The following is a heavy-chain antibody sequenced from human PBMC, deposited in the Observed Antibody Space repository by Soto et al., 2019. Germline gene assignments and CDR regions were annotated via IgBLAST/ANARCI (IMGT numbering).Heavy chain of an antibody. CDR3: ARTGYTSGWFSG. CDR2: IYYSGST. Sequence: SETLSLTCTVSGGSVSSSSYYWGWIRQPPGKGLEWIGSIYYSGSTYYNPSLKSRVTISIDTSKNQFSLKLSSATAADTAVYYCARTGYTSGWFSGWAQGTLVTVSS. D-gene: IGHD6-19*01. V-gene: IGHV4-39*01. CDR1: GGSVSSSSYY. J-gene: IGHJ4*02.